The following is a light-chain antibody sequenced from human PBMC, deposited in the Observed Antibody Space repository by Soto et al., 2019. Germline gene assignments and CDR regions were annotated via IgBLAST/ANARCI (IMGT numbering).Light chain of an antibody. Sequence: ITLTHSPDTLTLSPRDKDTLSCRASQSIRSGRLAWYQQKPGQAPRLVIFDASNRASGTPERFTGSGSGTDFTLTIARLESEDFAVYYCQEYHGSPVTFGLGTRLEI. CDR3: QEYHGSPVT. CDR1: QSIRSGR. V-gene: IGKV3-20*01. CDR2: DAS. J-gene: IGKJ5*01.